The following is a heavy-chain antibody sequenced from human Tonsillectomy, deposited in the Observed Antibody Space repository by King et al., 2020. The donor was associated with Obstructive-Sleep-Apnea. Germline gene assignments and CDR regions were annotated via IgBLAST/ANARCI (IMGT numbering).Heavy chain of an antibody. CDR3: AKGHLSPRNVVRGDDGFDV. J-gene: IGHJ3*01. CDR1: GFTFSNHA. V-gene: IGHV3-23*04. D-gene: IGHD3-10*01. CDR2: ISDSNDST. Sequence: VQLVESGGGLVQPGGSLRLSCAVSGFTFSNHAMNWVRQTPGKGLEWVSGISDSNDSTYYADSVKGRFNISRDNSKHTLYLQMNSLRAEDTAVYYCAKGHLSPRNVVRGDDGFDVWGQGTVVIVSS.